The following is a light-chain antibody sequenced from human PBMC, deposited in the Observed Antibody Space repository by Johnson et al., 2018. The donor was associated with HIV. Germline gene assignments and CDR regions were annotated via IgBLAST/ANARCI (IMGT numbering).Light chain of an antibody. Sequence: QSVLTQPPSVSAAPGQKVAISCSGSSSNIGNNYVSWFQQLPGXXXXXXXXXNNERPSGMPDRFAGYKSGTSATLGITGLQTGDEADYYCGTWDSSLRTAFFGTGTKVTVL. CDR2: XNN. CDR1: SSNIGNNY. V-gene: IGLV1-51*01. J-gene: IGLJ1*01. CDR3: GTWDSSLRTAF.